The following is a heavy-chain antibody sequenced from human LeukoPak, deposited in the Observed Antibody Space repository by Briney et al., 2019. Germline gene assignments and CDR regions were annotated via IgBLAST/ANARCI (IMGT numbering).Heavy chain of an antibody. CDR3: ARRGSGYPYYFDY. J-gene: IGHJ4*02. CDR2: IDDIGNT. Sequence: SETLSLTCSVSGGSISHYYWSWIRQPPGKGLERIGSIDDIGNTNYNPPLRSRVTMTIDTSKNQFSLKVDSVTAADTAVYYCARRGSGYPYYFDYWGQGTLVTVSS. D-gene: IGHD3-22*01. V-gene: IGHV4-59*01. CDR1: GGSISHYY.